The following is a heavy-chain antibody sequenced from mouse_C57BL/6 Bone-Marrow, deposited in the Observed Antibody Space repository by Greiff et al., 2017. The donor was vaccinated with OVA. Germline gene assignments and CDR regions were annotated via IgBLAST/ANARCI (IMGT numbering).Heavy chain of an antibody. Sequence: EVQLQQSGPELVKPGASVKISCKASGYTFTDYYMNWVKQSHGKSLEWIGDINPNNGGTSYNQKFKGKATLTVDKSSSTDYMELRSLTSEDSAVYYCATGSRYEGYWGKGTTLTVSS. D-gene: IGHD1-1*01. CDR1: GYTFTDYY. CDR3: ATGSRYEGY. J-gene: IGHJ2*01. V-gene: IGHV1-26*01. CDR2: INPNNGGT.